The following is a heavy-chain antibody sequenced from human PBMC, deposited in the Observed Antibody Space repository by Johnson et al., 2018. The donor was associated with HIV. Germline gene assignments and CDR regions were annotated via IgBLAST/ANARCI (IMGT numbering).Heavy chain of an antibody. CDR1: GFNFNIHA. CDR2: ISFDGVYK. Sequence: QVQLVESGGGVVQPGRSLRLSCAASGFNFNIHAMHWVRQAPGKGLEWVGVISFDGVYKTYGGSVRGRFTISRDNFSNTLSLQMISLRPEDTAVYYCAREGHDQRGFYAFDIWGHGTVVTVSS. CDR3: AREGHDQRGFYAFDI. V-gene: IGHV3-30*04. J-gene: IGHJ3*02. D-gene: IGHD3-10*01.